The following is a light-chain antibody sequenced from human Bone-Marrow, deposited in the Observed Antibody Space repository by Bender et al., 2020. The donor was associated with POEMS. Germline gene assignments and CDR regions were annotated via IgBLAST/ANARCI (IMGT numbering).Light chain of an antibody. J-gene: IGLJ3*02. CDR2: EVT. CDR1: SSDVGSFNL. Sequence: QSALTQPRSVSGSPGQSITISCTGTSSDVGSFNLVSWYQQHPDKAPQLMIYEVTKRPSGVSNRFSGSKSGNTASLTISGLQAEDEAIYFCVAWDASLNGWVFGGGTKLTVL. V-gene: IGLV2-23*02. CDR3: VAWDASLNGWV.